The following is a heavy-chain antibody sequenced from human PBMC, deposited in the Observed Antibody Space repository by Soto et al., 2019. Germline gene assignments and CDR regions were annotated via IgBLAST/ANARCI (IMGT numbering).Heavy chain of an antibody. CDR1: GGSFSPHY. V-gene: IGHV4-59*08. J-gene: IGHJ5*02. D-gene: IGHD2-2*01. CDR2: IYYAGST. Sequence: SSETLSLTCTVSGGSFSPHYWSWIRQPPGKGLEWVGYIYYAGSTSYNPSLRGRVTISLETSKSQFSLRLSSVTAADTAVYYCARLGKYHQSLDPWGPGNLVTVSS. CDR3: ARLGKYHQSLDP.